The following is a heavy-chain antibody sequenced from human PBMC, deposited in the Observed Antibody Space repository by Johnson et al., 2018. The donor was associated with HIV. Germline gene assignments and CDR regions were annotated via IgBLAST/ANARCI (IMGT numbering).Heavy chain of an antibody. CDR1: GFTFSDYY. CDR3: ARDGDDGDEADDTKGAFDI. Sequence: QVQLVESGGGLVKPGGSLRLSCVASGFTFSDYYMGWIRQAPGKGLEWVSYISSSGTTIYSADSVQGRFTTSRDNAKKSLSLQMNSLRAEDTAVYYCARDGDDGDEADDTKGAFDIWGQGTMVTVSS. CDR2: ISSSGTTI. J-gene: IGHJ3*02. D-gene: IGHD3-9*01. V-gene: IGHV3-11*04.